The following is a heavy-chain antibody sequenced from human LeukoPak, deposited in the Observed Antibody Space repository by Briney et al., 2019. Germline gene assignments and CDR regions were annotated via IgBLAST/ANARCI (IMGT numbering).Heavy chain of an antibody. V-gene: IGHV4-34*01. Sequence: SETLSLTCAVYGGSFSGYYWSWIRQPPGKGLEWIGEINHSGSTNYNPSLKSRVTISVDTSKNQFSLKLSSVTAADTAVYYCARVAAYSSGHEVPDYWGQGTLVTVYS. CDR3: ARVAAYSSGHEVPDY. J-gene: IGHJ4*02. D-gene: IGHD3-22*01. CDR2: INHSGST. CDR1: GGSFSGYY.